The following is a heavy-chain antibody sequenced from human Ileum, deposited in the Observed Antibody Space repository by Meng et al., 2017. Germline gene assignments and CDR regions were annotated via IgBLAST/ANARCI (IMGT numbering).Heavy chain of an antibody. D-gene: IGHD4-23*01. Sequence: VPRKESGPGLVEPSGTLSLPCAVSGGSISSTYWWTWVRQSAGKGLEWIGEIHHSGSTNYNPSLKSRVTISVDKSKNQFSLNLRSVTAADTAVYYCARIDYGGNGIEKYYFDYWGQGTLVTVSS. J-gene: IGHJ4*02. CDR3: ARIDYGGNGIEKYYFDY. V-gene: IGHV4-4*02. CDR1: GGSISSTYW. CDR2: IHHSGST.